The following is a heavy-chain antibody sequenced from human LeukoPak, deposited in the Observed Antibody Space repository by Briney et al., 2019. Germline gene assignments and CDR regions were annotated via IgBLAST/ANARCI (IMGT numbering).Heavy chain of an antibody. CDR1: GFTFSNYA. D-gene: IGHD3-9*01. Sequence: GGSLRLSCAASGFTFSNYAMSWVRQAPGKGLEWVSAIVGSGGSTYYADSVKGRFTISRDNSKNTLFLQMNSLRVEDTALYYCSRWGDYDVLTGYYDSDFWGQGTLVTVSS. CDR2: IVGSGGST. J-gene: IGHJ4*02. CDR3: SRWGDYDVLTGYYDSDF. V-gene: IGHV3-23*01.